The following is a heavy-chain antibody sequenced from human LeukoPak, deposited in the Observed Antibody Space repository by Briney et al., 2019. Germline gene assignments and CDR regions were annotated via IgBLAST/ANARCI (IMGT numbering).Heavy chain of an antibody. Sequence: ASVKVSCKASGYTFTSYGISWVRQAPGQGLEWMGWISAYNGNTNYAQKLQGRVTMTTDTSTSTAYMELRSLRSDDTAVYYCARDLGITMVRGSRYYFDYWGQGTLVTVSS. CDR2: ISAYNGNT. D-gene: IGHD3-10*01. CDR3: ARDLGITMVRGSRYYFDY. CDR1: GYTFTSYG. V-gene: IGHV1-18*01. J-gene: IGHJ4*02.